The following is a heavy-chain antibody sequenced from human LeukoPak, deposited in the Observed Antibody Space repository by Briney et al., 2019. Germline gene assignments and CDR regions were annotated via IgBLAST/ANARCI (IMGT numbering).Heavy chain of an antibody. CDR2: ISVYNNNT. CDR1: GYTFSSYG. J-gene: IGHJ4*02. V-gene: IGHV1-18*01. CDR3: ARGAGFPEY. Sequence: ASVKVSCKTSGYTFSSYGVTWVRQAPGQGLEWMGWISVYNNNTKYAEKLQGKITMTADTSTSTIYLELRSLTFDDTAVYYCARGAGFPEYWGQGTLVTVSS. D-gene: IGHD6-25*01.